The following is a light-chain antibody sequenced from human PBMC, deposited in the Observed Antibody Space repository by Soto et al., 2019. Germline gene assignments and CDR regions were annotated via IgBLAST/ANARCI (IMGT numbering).Light chain of an antibody. CDR3: PQRRNWPPALS. CDR1: QSVSSY. V-gene: IGKV3-11*01. J-gene: IGKJ4*01. Sequence: EIVLTQSPATLSLSPGQRATLSCRASQSVSSYLAWYQQNPGQAPRLLIYDASNRATGIPARFSGSGSGTEFTLRGSSLGHEADAVYYCPQRRNWPPALSFCGGTKVEIK. CDR2: DAS.